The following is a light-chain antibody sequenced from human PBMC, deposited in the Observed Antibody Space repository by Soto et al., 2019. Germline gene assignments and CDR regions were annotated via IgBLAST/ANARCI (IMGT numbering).Light chain of an antibody. CDR3: QQRYNWPVT. Sequence: DIVLTQSPGTVSLSPGERASLSCRASQNVDTFLAWYQQKPGQPPRLLMYDASRRITGVPARFGGSGSGTDFTLTITSLEPEDVAVYYCQQRYNWPVTFGAGTRVEI. CDR1: QNVDTF. CDR2: DAS. J-gene: IGKJ4*01. V-gene: IGKV3-11*01.